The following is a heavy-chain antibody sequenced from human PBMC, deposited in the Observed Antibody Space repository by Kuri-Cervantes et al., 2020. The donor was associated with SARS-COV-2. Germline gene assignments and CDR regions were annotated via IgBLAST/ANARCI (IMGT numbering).Heavy chain of an antibody. CDR2: IIPIFGTA. J-gene: IGHJ3*02. V-gene: IGHV1-69*13. CDR3: ARDNNWNYFVPVGAFDI. CDR1: GGTFSSYA. Sequence: SVKVSCKASGGTFSSYAISWVRQAPGQGLEWMGGIIPIFGTANYAQKFQGRVTITADESTSTAYMELSSLRSEDTAVYYFARDNNWNYFVPVGAFDIWGQGTMVTVSS. D-gene: IGHD1-7*01.